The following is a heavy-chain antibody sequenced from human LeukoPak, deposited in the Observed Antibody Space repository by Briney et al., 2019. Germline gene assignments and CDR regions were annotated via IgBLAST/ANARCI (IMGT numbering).Heavy chain of an antibody. V-gene: IGHV1-24*01. CDR2: FDPEDCET. CDR1: GYTLTELS. J-gene: IGHJ4*02. CDR3: ACHRKQWLGPYFDY. D-gene: IGHD6-19*01. Sequence: ASVKVSCKVSGYTLTELSMHSVRQAPGNGLEWRGGFDPEDCETIYAQKFQGRVTMTEDTSTDTAYMELSSLRSEDTAVYYCACHRKQWLGPYFDYWGQGTLVTVSS.